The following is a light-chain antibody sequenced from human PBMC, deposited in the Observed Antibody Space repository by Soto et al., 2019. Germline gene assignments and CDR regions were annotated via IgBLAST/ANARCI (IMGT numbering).Light chain of an antibody. V-gene: IGLV1-40*01. CDR2: GNS. CDR3: QSYDSSQSGYV. Sequence: QSVLTQPPSVSGAPGQRVTISCTGSSSNIGAGYDVHWYQQLPGTAPKLLIYGNSNRPSGVPDRFSGSKSGTSASLAITGLQAEDEADYYCQSYDSSQSGYVFGTGTKVT. CDR1: SSNIGAGYD. J-gene: IGLJ1*01.